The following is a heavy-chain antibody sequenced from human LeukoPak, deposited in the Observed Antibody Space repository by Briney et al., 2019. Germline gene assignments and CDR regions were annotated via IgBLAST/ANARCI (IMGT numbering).Heavy chain of an antibody. CDR2: ISSSGSTI. Sequence: GGSLRLSCAASGFTFSDYYMSWIRQAPGKGLEWVSYISSSGSTIYYADSVKGRFTISRDNAKNSLYLQMNSLRAEDTAVYYCARESYQWELLIDYWGQGTLVTVSS. CDR3: ARESYQWELLIDY. D-gene: IGHD1-26*01. CDR1: GFTFSDYY. V-gene: IGHV3-11*04. J-gene: IGHJ4*02.